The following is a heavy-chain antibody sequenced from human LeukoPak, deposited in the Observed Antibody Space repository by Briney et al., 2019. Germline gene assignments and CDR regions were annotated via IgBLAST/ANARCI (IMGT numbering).Heavy chain of an antibody. CDR1: GYTFTSYG. CDR2: ISAYNGNT. CDR3: ATGSSSGSWFDP. V-gene: IGHV1-18*01. Sequence: ASVKVSCKASGYTFTSYGISWVRQAPGQGLEWMGWISAYNGNTNYAQKLQGRVTMTTDTSTSTAYMELRSLRSEDTAVYYCATGSSSGSWFDPWGQGTLVTVSS. D-gene: IGHD6-13*01. J-gene: IGHJ5*02.